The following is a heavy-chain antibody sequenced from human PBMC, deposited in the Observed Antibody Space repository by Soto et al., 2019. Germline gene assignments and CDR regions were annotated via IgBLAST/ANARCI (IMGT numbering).Heavy chain of an antibody. CDR2: ISGSGEST. CDR1: VFTFSSCA. D-gene: IGHD1-7*01. Sequence: GPLRLSGAASVFTFSSCAMSWVRQAPGKGLEWVSTISGSGESTYYADSVKGRFTISRDNSKSTLYLQMNSLRAEDTAVYYCAKDRRNYDYFDFWGQGTLVTVSS. V-gene: IGHV3-23*01. CDR3: AKDRRNYDYFDF. J-gene: IGHJ4*02.